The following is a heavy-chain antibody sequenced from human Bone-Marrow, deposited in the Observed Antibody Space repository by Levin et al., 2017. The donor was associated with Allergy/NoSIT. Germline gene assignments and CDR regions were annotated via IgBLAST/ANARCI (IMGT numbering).Heavy chain of an antibody. V-gene: IGHV2-70*04. Sequence: SGPTLVKPPQTLTLTCTFSGFSLSPSGMRMTWIRQPPGKALEWLACIDWDDDKFYSTSLKSRLTISKDTSKMQVVLTMTNMDPVDTATYYCARTGPDCSSTSCPLSSFDYWGQGTLVTVSS. CDR2: IDWDDDK. CDR1: GFSLSPSGMR. J-gene: IGHJ4*02. CDR3: ARTGPDCSSTSCPLSSFDY. D-gene: IGHD2-2*01.